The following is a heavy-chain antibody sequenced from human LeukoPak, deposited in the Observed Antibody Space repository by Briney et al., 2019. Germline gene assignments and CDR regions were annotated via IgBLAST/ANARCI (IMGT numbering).Heavy chain of an antibody. Sequence: ASVKASCKASEYTFTRYYMHWVPQAAGQGLEWRGWISAYNGNTNYAQKPQGRVTMATDTSTSTAYLELRSLRSDDTAVYYCARDEGSGGYSFDYWGQGTLVTVSS. D-gene: IGHD1-26*01. CDR1: EYTFTRYY. J-gene: IGHJ4*02. V-gene: IGHV1-18*04. CDR2: ISAYNGNT. CDR3: ARDEGSGGYSFDY.